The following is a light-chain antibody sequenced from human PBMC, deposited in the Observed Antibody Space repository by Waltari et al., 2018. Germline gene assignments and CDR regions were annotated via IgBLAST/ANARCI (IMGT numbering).Light chain of an antibody. CDR3: QQYNSAPWT. Sequence: DIQMTQSPSSLSASVGDRVTITCRASQGFSSWLAWYQQKPGKAPKLLIYKASSLQSRVPSRFSGSGSGTDFTLTISSLQPEDFATYYCQQYNSAPWTFGQGTKVEIK. V-gene: IGKV1-12*01. CDR2: KAS. J-gene: IGKJ1*01. CDR1: QGFSSW.